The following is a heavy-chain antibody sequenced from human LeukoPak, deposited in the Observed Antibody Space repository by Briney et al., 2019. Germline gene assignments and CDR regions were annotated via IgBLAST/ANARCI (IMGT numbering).Heavy chain of an antibody. CDR2: ISGSGGST. CDR3: AKDDRWLQFCC. D-gene: IGHD5-24*01. V-gene: IGHV3-23*01. Sequence: PGGSLRHTCAASGFTFSSYAMSWVRQAPRKGLEWVSAISGSGGSTYYADSVRGRFTISRDNSRNTVYLQMNSLGAEDTAVYYCAKDDRWLQFCCWGQGTLVTVSA. J-gene: IGHJ4*02. CDR1: GFTFSSYA.